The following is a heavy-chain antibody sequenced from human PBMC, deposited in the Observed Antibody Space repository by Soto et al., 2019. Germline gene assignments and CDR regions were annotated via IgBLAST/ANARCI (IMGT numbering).Heavy chain of an antibody. CDR1: GGSVSGYY. Sequence: SETLSLTCAVYGGSVSGYYLSWIRQPPGKGLEWIGEINHTGGTNSNPSLKSRLTISVDTSKNQFSLKVGSVTAADTAVYYCASSSLYGMDVWGQGTTVTVSS. CDR3: ASSSLYGMDV. V-gene: IGHV4-34*01. CDR2: INHTGGT. J-gene: IGHJ6*02.